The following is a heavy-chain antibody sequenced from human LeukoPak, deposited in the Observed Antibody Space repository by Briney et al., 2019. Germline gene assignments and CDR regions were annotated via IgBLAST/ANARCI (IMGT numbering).Heavy chain of an antibody. CDR3: ARGCGSLSLGY. CDR1: GFSFSRYG. CDR2: IRNDGSNK. V-gene: IGHV3-30*02. J-gene: IGHJ4*02. Sequence: GGSLRLSCVASGFSFSRYGMHWVRQAPGKGLEWVGFIRNDGSNKDYADSVKGRFTISRDNAKNTLYLQMSSLRAEDTAVYYCARGCGSLSLGYWGQGTLVAVSS. D-gene: IGHD1-26*01.